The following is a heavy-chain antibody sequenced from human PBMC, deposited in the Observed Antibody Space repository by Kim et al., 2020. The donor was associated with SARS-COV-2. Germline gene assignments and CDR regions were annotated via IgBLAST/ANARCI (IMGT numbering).Heavy chain of an antibody. CDR3: AKPLGAAAGTRWYFDL. CDR1: GFTFSSYG. D-gene: IGHD6-13*01. J-gene: IGHJ2*01. CDR2: ISYDGSNK. V-gene: IGHV3-30*18. Sequence: GGSLRLSCAASGFTFSSYGMHWVRQAPGKGLEWVAVISYDGSNKYYADSVKGRFTISRDNSKNTLYLQMNSLRAEDTAVYYCAKPLGAAAGTRWYFDLWG.